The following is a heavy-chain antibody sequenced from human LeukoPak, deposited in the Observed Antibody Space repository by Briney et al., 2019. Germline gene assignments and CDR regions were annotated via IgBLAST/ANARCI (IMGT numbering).Heavy chain of an antibody. Sequence: GGSLRLSCAASGFTFSSYEMNWVRQAPGKGLEWVSYISSSSSTIYYADSVKGRFTISRDNAKNSLYLQMNSLRAEDTAVYYCARGPLSGADFFDYWGQGTLVTVSS. J-gene: IGHJ4*02. CDR1: GFTFSSYE. CDR3: ARGPLSGADFFDY. V-gene: IGHV3-48*01. D-gene: IGHD1-26*01. CDR2: ISSSSSTI.